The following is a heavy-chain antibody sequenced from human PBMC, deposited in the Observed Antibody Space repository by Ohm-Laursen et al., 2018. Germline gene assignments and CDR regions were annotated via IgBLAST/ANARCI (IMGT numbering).Heavy chain of an antibody. CDR1: GFTFSSYG. J-gene: IGHJ5*01. CDR2: ISYDGSNK. Sequence: SLRLSCSASGFTFSSYGMHWVRQAPGKGLEWVAVISYDGSNKYYADSVKGRFTISRDNSKNTLYLQMNSLRAEDTAVFYCAKGAAYQLLSHNWVDSWGQGTLVTVSS. D-gene: IGHD2-2*01. CDR3: AKGAAYQLLSHNWVDS. V-gene: IGHV3-30*18.